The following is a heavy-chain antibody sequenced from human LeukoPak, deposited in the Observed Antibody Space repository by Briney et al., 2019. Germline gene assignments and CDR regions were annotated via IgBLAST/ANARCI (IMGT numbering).Heavy chain of an antibody. V-gene: IGHV4-61*01. CDR3: ARGRGGSPPLDY. D-gene: IGHD5-24*01. CDR2: IHYTGST. Sequence: SETLSLTCTVSGGSVSSGSYYWSWIRQPPGTGLEWIGFIHYTGSTNYNPSLKSRVTISVDTSKNQFSLNLSSVTAADTAVYYCARGRGGSPPLDYWGQRTLVTVSS. J-gene: IGHJ4*02. CDR1: GGSVSSGSYY.